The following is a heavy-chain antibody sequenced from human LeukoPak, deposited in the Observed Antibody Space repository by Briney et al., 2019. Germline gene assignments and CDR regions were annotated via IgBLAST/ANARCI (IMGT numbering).Heavy chain of an antibody. J-gene: IGHJ2*01. CDR1: GFTFSDYY. CDR2: ISTSSTYT. V-gene: IGHV3-11*06. D-gene: IGHD1-1*01. Sequence: GGSLRLSCAASGFTFSDYYMSWIRQAPGKGLEWVSYISTSSTYTKYAGSVKGRFTISRDNAKNSLYLQMNSLRAEDTAVCYCARHDRLSGRPCWYFDLWGRGTLVTVSS. CDR3: ARHDRLSGRPCWYFDL.